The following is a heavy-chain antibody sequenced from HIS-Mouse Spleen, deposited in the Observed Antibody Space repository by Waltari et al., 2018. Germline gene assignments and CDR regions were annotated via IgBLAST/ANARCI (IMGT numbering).Heavy chain of an antibody. CDR1: GYTFTGYY. J-gene: IGHJ3*02. CDR2: INPTGGGT. D-gene: IGHD1-26*01. CDR3: AREGGSYDAFDI. V-gene: IGHV1-2*02. Sequence: QVQLVQSGAEVKKPGASVKVSCKASGYTFTGYYMHWVRQAPGQGLEWMGWINPTGGGTKYATKFQGRVTMTRDTSISTAYMELSRLRSDDTAVYYCAREGGSYDAFDIWGQGTMVTVSS.